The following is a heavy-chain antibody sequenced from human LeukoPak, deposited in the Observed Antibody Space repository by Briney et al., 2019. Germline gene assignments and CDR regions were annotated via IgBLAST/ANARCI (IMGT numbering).Heavy chain of an antibody. V-gene: IGHV3-30*02. CDR1: GFTFSNYP. CDR3: TRDPTYYLRYGYFES. D-gene: IGHD3-22*01. Sequence: PGGSLRLSCGASGFTFSNYPMHWVRQAPGKGLEWVAFVRYDGSKTQYADSVKGRFTISRDNSQNTLYLQTNSLRAEDTAVYYCTRDPTYYLRYGYFESWGQGTLVTVSS. J-gene: IGHJ4*02. CDR2: VRYDGSKT.